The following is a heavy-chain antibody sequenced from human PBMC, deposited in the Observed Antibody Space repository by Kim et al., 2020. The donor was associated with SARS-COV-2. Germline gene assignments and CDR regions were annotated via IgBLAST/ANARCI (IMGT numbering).Heavy chain of an antibody. Sequence: ASVKVSCKASGYTFTSYGISWVRQAPGQGLEWMGWISAYNGNTNYAQKLQGRVTMTTDTSTSTAYMELRSLRSDDTAVYYCARDPHIVESSKYCSGGSCFLLYWGQGTLVTVSS. CDR2: ISAYNGNT. D-gene: IGHD2-15*01. J-gene: IGHJ4*02. V-gene: IGHV1-18*01. CDR3: ARDPHIVESSKYCSGGSCFLLY. CDR1: GYTFTSYG.